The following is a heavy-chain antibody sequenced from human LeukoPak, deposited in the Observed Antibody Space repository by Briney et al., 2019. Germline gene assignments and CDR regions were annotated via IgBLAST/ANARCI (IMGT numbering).Heavy chain of an antibody. Sequence: GGSLRLSCAASGFTLSSYATSWVRQAPGKGLEWVSAISASGTDTYYADSVKGRFTISRDTSKNTVYLQMNSPRDEDTAVYYCAKQLDSGNYYPTGDDYWGQGTLVTVSS. J-gene: IGHJ4*02. D-gene: IGHD3-10*01. CDR1: GFTLSSYA. V-gene: IGHV3-23*01. CDR3: AKQLDSGNYYPTGDDY. CDR2: ISASGTDT.